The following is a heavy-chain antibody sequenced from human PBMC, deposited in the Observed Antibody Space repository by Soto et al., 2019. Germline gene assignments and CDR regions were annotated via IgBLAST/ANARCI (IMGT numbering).Heavy chain of an antibody. CDR3: ARSQGSSTSLEIYYYYYYGMDV. CDR2: IIPIPGTA. Sequence: QVQLVQSGAEVKKTGSSVKVSCTASGGTFGSYAISWVRQAPGQGLEWMGGIIPIPGTANYAQKFQGRVTIAADESTSTADMELSSLRSEDTAVYYCARSQGSSTSLEIYYYYYYGMDVWGQGTKVTVSS. D-gene: IGHD2-2*01. CDR1: GGTFGSYA. J-gene: IGHJ6*02. V-gene: IGHV1-69*01.